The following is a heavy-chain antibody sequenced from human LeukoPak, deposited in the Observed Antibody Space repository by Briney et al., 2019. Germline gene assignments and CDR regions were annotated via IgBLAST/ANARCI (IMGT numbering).Heavy chain of an antibody. CDR1: GFSFNIYA. Sequence: PGGSLRLSCAASGFSFNIYAMGWVRQAPGKGLEWVSVIGSGSVDKHYADPVKGRFTISRDNSKNTLSLQMNSLRDEDTAVYYCARSGSGSNFLEYWGQGTLVTVSS. CDR2: IGSGSVDK. CDR3: ARSGSGSNFLEY. V-gene: IGHV3-23*01. J-gene: IGHJ4*02. D-gene: IGHD3-10*01.